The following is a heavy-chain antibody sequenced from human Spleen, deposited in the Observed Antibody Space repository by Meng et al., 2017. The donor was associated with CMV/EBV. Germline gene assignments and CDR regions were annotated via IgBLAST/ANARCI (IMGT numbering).Heavy chain of an antibody. D-gene: IGHD3-9*01. CDR2: ISAYNGNT. CDR1: GYSFTSYW. Sequence: ASVKVSCKGSGYSFTSYWIGWVRQAPGQGLEWMGWISAYNGNTNYAQKLQGRVTMTTDTSTSTAYMELRSLRSDDTAVYYCARDRNSYYDILTGYQYPPNYHYYGMDVWGQGTTVTVSS. J-gene: IGHJ6*02. V-gene: IGHV1-18*04. CDR3: ARDRNSYYDILTGYQYPPNYHYYGMDV.